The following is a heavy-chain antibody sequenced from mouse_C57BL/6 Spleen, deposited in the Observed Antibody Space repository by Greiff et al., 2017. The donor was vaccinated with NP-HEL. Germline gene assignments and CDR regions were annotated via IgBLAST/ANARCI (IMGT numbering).Heavy chain of an antibody. V-gene: IGHV10-1*01. Sequence: DVMLVESGGGLVQPKGSLKLSCAASGFSFNTYAMNWVRQAPGKGLEWVARIRSKSNNYATYYADSVKDRFTISRDDSESMLYLQMNNLKTEDTAMYYCVRHSDGYLDYWGQGTTLTVSS. CDR1: GFSFNTYA. J-gene: IGHJ2*01. CDR3: VRHSDGYLDY. D-gene: IGHD2-3*01. CDR2: IRSKSNNYAT.